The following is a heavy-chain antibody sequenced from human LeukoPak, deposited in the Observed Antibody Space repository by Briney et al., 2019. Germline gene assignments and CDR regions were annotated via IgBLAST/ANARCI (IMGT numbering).Heavy chain of an antibody. D-gene: IGHD5-12*01. CDR3: AKASGYGYYYYMDV. CDR2: ISGSGGST. J-gene: IGHJ6*03. Sequence: GSLRLSCAASGFTFSSYAMSWVRQAPGKGLEWVSAISGSGGSTYYADSVKGRFTISRDNSKNTLYLQMNSLRAEDTAVYYCAKASGYGYYYYMDVWGKGTTVTVSS. V-gene: IGHV3-23*01. CDR1: GFTFSSYA.